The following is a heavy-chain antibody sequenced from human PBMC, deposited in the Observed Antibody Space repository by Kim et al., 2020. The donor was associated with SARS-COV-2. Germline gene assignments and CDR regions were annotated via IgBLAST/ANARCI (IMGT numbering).Heavy chain of an antibody. V-gene: IGHV3-53*01. Sequence: GGSLRLSCAASGFTVSSNYMSWVRQAPGKGLEWVSVIYSGGSTYYADSVKGRFTISRDNSKNTLYLQMNSLRAEDTAVYYCARDQEYSYGFLYYYGMDVWGQGTTVTVSS. D-gene: IGHD5-18*01. CDR2: IYSGGST. J-gene: IGHJ6*02. CDR3: ARDQEYSYGFLYYYGMDV. CDR1: GFTVSSNY.